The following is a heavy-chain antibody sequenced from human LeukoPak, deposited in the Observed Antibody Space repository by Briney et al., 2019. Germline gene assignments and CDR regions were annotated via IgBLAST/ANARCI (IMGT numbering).Heavy chain of an antibody. CDR2: IIPSFGTV. CDR1: GTTFRSYA. V-gene: IGHV1-69*13. D-gene: IGHD5-18*01. J-gene: IGHJ4*02. CDR3: ARATSANEYSYGFHFDY. Sequence: SVKVSCKASGTTFRSYAINWVRQAPGQGLEWMGAIIPSFGTVKYAQKFQGRVTMTADESMSTAYMDLNYLRSDDTAVYCARATSANEYSYGFHFDYWGQGTLVTVSS.